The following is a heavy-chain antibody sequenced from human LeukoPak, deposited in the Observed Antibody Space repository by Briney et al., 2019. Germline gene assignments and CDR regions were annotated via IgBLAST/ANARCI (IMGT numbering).Heavy chain of an antibody. V-gene: IGHV4-4*07. D-gene: IGHD4-23*01. CDR3: ARGGKATVVTM. CDR1: GGSINSYY. CDR2: IYSSGST. Sequence: IPSETLSLTCTVSGGSINSYYWSWIRQPAGKGLEWIGRIYSSGSTNYNPSLESRVSMSVDTSKNQFSLKLTSVTAADTAVYYCARGGKATVVTMWGQGILVTVSS. J-gene: IGHJ4*02.